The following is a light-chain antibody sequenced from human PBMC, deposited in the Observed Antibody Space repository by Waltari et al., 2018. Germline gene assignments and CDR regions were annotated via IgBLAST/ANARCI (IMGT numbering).Light chain of an antibody. J-gene: IGLJ2*01. CDR1: GSDVGSYVY. CDR3: SSYTSSGTVI. V-gene: IGLV2-14*03. CDR2: DVR. Sequence: QSALTQPASVSGSPGQSITISCTGTGSDVGSYVYVSWYQQHPGKGPKLMIFDVRNRPSWVSNRFSGSKSGNTASLTISGLQAEDEADYYCSSYTSSGTVIFGGGTKLTVL.